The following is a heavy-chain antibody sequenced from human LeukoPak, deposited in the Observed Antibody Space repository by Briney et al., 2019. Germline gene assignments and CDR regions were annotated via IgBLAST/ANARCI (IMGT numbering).Heavy chain of an antibody. CDR1: GFTFDDYA. D-gene: IGHD3-10*01. CDR2: ISWNSGSI. V-gene: IGHV3-9*01. J-gene: IGHJ4*02. CDR3: VKDPTYTYGSGSFDY. Sequence: PGRSLRLSCAASGFTFDDYAMHWVRQAPGKGLEWVSGISWNSGSIGYADSVKGRFTISRDNAKNSLYLQMNSLRAEDTALYYCVKDPTYTYGSGSFDYWGQGTLVTVSS.